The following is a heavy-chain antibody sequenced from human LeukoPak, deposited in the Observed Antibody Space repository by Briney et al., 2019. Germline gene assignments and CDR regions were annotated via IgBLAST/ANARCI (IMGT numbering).Heavy chain of an antibody. V-gene: IGHV3-15*06. J-gene: IGHJ4*02. CDR3: TTEGYTYGYHSFDS. D-gene: IGHD5-18*01. Sequence: PGGSLRLSCAASGFTFGNYGMSWVRQAPGKGLEWVGHIKRNFEGATQHYAASVKDRFTISKDESKNTLYLQMNSLETDDTAVYYCTTEGYTYGYHSFDSWGQGTLVTVYS. CDR1: GFTFGNYG. CDR2: IKRNFEGATQ.